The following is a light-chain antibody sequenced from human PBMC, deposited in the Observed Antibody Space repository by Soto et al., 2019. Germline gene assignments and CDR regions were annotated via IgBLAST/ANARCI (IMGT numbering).Light chain of an antibody. CDR3: QQYDNWPPLT. CDR2: GAS. Sequence: EIVMTQSPATLAVSPEERATLSCRASQSVSSNLAWYQQKPGQAPRLLIYGASTRATGIPARFSGSGSGTELTLTISSLQSEDFAVYYCQQYDNWPPLTFGGGTKVEIK. CDR1: QSVSSN. V-gene: IGKV3-15*01. J-gene: IGKJ4*01.